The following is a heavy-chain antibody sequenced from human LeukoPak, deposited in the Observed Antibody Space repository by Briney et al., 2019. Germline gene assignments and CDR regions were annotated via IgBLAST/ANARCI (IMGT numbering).Heavy chain of an antibody. CDR2: ISWNSGSI. D-gene: IGHD6-19*01. Sequence: PGRSLRLSCAASGFTFDDYAMHWVRQAPGKGLEWVSGISWNSGSIGYADSVKGRFTISRDNAKNSLYLQMNSLRAEDMALYYCAKGRREYSSGWYYFDYWGQGTLVTVSS. J-gene: IGHJ4*02. V-gene: IGHV3-9*03. CDR1: GFTFDDYA. CDR3: AKGRREYSSGWYYFDY.